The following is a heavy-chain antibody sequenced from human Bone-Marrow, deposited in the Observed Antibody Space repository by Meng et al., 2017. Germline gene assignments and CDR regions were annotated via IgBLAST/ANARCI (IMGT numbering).Heavy chain of an antibody. V-gene: IGHV1-46*01. Sequence: ASVKVSCKASGYTFTSYDINWVRQATGQGLEWMGIINPSGGSTSYAQKFQGRVTMTRDTSTSTVYTELSSLRSEDTAVYYCARGDGVFYYDSSGYYSKSPRHAFDIWGQGTMVTVSS. CDR1: GYTFTSYD. CDR2: INPSGGST. D-gene: IGHD3-22*01. J-gene: IGHJ3*02. CDR3: ARGDGVFYYDSSGYYSKSPRHAFDI.